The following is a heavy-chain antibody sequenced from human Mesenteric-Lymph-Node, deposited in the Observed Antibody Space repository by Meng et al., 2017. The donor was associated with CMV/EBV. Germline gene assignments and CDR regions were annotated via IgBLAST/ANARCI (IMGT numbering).Heavy chain of an antibody. Sequence: GAVVSGPYYWSWIRQPPGKGLEWIGYVYYSGHTNYNPSLKSRVAMSVDTSKNQFSLKLTSVTAADTAVYYCARIPVRDYNFWRVLDSWGQGTLVTVSS. D-gene: IGHD3-3*01. CDR1: GAVVSGPYY. V-gene: IGHV4-61*01. J-gene: IGHJ5*01. CDR3: ARIPVRDYNFWRVLDS. CDR2: VYYSGHT.